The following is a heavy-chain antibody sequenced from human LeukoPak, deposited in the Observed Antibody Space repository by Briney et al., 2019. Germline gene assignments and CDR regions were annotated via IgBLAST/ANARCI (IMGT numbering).Heavy chain of an antibody. CDR3: AKDILGSGWYKDAFDI. CDR1: GFTFDDYA. V-gene: IGHV3-43D*03. J-gene: IGHJ3*02. Sequence: GGSLRLSCAASGFTFDDYAMHWVRQAPGKGLEWVSLISWDGGSTYYADSVKGRFTISGDNSKNSLYLQMNSLRAEDTALYYCAKDILGSGWYKDAFDIWGQGTMVTVSS. CDR2: ISWDGGST. D-gene: IGHD6-19*01.